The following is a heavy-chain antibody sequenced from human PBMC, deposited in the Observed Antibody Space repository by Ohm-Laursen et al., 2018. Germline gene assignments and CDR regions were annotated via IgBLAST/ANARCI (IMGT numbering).Heavy chain of an antibody. CDR1: NAAMNSYT. J-gene: IGHJ4*01. D-gene: IGHD3-9*01. Sequence: TLSLTCNVSNAAMNSYTWNWIRQPAGRGLEWIGHISDRGRASYSPSLMSRLTMSIDTSIKQFSLKLTSVTAADTAMYYCVGTGLLNGYDYWGHGTLVTVSS. CDR2: ISDRGRA. CDR3: VGTGLLNGYDY. V-gene: IGHV4-4*07.